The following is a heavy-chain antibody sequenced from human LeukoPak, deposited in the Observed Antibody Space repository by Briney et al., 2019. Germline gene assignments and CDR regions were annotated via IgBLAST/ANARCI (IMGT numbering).Heavy chain of an antibody. J-gene: IGHJ3*02. CDR3: ARDPPNAFDI. V-gene: IGHV3-21*01. CDR1: GFTFSSYS. CDR2: ISSSSSYI. Sequence: PGGSLRLSCTASGFTFSSYSMNWVRQAPGKGLEWVSSISSSSSYIYYADSVKGRFTISRDNAKNSLYLQMNSLRAEDTAVYYCARDPPNAFDIWGQGTMVTVSS.